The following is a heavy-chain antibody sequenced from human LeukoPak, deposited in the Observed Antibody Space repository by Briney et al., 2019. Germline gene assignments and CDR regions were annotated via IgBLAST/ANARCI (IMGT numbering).Heavy chain of an antibody. Sequence: GGSLRLSCAVSGFTFSSYAMNWVRQAPGKGLEWVSAISGSGGSTYYADPVKGRFTISRDNSKNTLFLQMSSLRADDTAVYYCANSITMTGLFDFWGRGTLVTVSA. D-gene: IGHD3-9*01. CDR1: GFTFSSYA. CDR2: ISGSGGST. CDR3: ANSITMTGLFDF. J-gene: IGHJ4*02. V-gene: IGHV3-23*01.